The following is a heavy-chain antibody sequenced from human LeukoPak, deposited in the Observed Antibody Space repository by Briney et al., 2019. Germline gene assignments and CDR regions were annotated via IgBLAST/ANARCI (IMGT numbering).Heavy chain of an antibody. J-gene: IGHJ4*02. Sequence: PSETLSLTCTVSGGSISSYYWSWIRQPSGKGLEWIGYIYYSGGPTYNPSLKSRVTISIDTSKNQFSLQLTSVTAADTAVYYCARSAYCSGGSRYATGLFDYWGQGTLVTVSS. CDR3: ARSAYCSGGSRYATGLFDY. V-gene: IGHV4-59*08. CDR1: GGSISSYY. CDR2: IYYSGGP. D-gene: IGHD2-15*01.